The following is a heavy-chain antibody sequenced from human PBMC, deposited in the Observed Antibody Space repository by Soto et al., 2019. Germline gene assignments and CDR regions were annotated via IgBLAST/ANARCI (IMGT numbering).Heavy chain of an antibody. CDR3: AKIPSRGMIFGAGS. D-gene: IGHD3-3*01. J-gene: IGHJ5*02. Sequence: GGALRLSCAASGFIFRNHVLNWVRQAPGKGLEWVSAIDNSGDGSFYADSVKGRFIISRDNSKDTVFLHMNNLRLEDTAFYYCAKIPSRGMIFGAGSWGQGTLVTVSS. V-gene: IGHV3-23*05. CDR2: IDNSGDGS. CDR1: GFIFRNHV.